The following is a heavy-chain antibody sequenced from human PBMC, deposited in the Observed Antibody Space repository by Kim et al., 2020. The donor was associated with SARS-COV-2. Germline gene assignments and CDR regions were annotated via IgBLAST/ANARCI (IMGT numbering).Heavy chain of an antibody. D-gene: IGHD6-19*01. V-gene: IGHV4-39*01. CDR3: ARRIAVAGTSDY. Sequence: YYNPSLKSRVTISVDTSKNQFSLKLSAVTAADTAVYYCARRIAVAGTSDYWGQGTLVTVSS. J-gene: IGHJ4*02.